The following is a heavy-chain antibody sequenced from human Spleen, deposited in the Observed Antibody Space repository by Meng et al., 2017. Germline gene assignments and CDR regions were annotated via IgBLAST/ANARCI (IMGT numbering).Heavy chain of an antibody. CDR2: IYYSGST. Sequence: SETLSLTCAVYGGSISSYYWSWIRQPPGKGLEWIGYIYYSGSTNYNPSLKSRVTISVDTSKNQFSLKLSSVTAADTAVYYCARHRYYDFWSGYYGPPPYFDYWGQGTLVTVSS. V-gene: IGHV4-59*01. CDR3: ARHRYYDFWSGYYGPPPYFDY. D-gene: IGHD3-3*01. J-gene: IGHJ4*02. CDR1: GGSISSYY.